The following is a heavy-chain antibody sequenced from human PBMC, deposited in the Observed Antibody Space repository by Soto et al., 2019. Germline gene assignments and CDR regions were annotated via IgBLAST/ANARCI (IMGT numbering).Heavy chain of an antibody. CDR1: GFTFDDYA. CDR3: AKDISGGGDHGGILYYYYYYMDV. D-gene: IGHD2-21*01. CDR2: ISWNSGSI. Sequence: GGSLRLSCAASGFTFDDYAMHWVRQAPGKGLEWVSGISWNSGSIGYADSVKGRFTISRDNAKNSLYLQMNSLRAEDTALYYCAKDISGGGDHGGILYYYYYYMDVWGKGTTVTVSS. V-gene: IGHV3-9*01. J-gene: IGHJ6*03.